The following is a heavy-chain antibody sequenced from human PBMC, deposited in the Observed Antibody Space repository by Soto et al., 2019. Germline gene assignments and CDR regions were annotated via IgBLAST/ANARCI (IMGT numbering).Heavy chain of an antibody. CDR1: GGSISSYY. J-gene: IGHJ4*02. Sequence: SETLSLTCTVSGGSISSYYWSGIRQPPGKGLEWIGYIYYSGSTNYNPSLKSRVTISVGTAKNQFSLTLSSVTAADTAVYYCARQDGAHFDYWGQGTLLTVSS. CDR3: ARQDGAHFDY. CDR2: IYYSGST. V-gene: IGHV4-59*01. D-gene: IGHD2-8*01.